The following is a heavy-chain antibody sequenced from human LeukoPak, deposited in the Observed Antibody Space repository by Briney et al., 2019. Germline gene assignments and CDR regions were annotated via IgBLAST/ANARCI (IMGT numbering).Heavy chain of an antibody. D-gene: IGHD1-26*01. V-gene: IGHV1-18*01. CDR1: GYTFASYG. Sequence: ASVKVSCKASGYTFASYGISWVRQAPGQGLEWMGWISAYNGNTNYAQKLQGRVTMTTDTSTSTAYMELRSLRSDDTAVYYCARGVSGSFGYSYYYMDVWGKGTTVTVSS. CDR3: ARGVSGSFGYSYYYMDV. CDR2: ISAYNGNT. J-gene: IGHJ6*03.